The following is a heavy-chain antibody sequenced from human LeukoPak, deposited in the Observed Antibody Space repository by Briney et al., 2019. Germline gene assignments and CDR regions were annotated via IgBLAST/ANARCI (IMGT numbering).Heavy chain of an antibody. CDR3: ARGGYNYALDF. V-gene: IGHV3-7*04. CDR1: GFIFGSYW. CDR2: IKQDGSDK. D-gene: IGHD5-18*01. J-gene: IGHJ4*02. Sequence: GGSLRLSCTGSGFIFGSYWMSWVRQAPGKGLEWVANIKQDGSDKYYVDSVKGRFTISRDNAKDSLYLQMNSLRAEDTAVYYCARGGYNYALDFWGQGTLVTVSS.